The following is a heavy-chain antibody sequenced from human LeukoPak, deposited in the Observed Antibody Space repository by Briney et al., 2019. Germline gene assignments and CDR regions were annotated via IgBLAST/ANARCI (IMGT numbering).Heavy chain of an antibody. J-gene: IGHJ4*02. CDR2: ISSSGTII. D-gene: IGHD3-22*01. V-gene: IGHV3-48*04. Sequence: PGGSLRLSCAASGFTFSNTWMNWVRQAPGKGLEWVSYISSSGTIIYYADSVKGRFTISRDNAKNSLYLQMNSLRAEDTAVYYCARDLYDTRDYFDYWGQGTLVTVSS. CDR1: GFTFSNTW. CDR3: ARDLYDTRDYFDY.